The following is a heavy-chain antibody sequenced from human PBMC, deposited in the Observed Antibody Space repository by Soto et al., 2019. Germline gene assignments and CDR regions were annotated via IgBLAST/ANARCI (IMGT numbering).Heavy chain of an antibody. D-gene: IGHD1-26*01. Sequence: PETLSLTCAIYGESFSGHYWTWIRQSPGKGLEWIGETAQMGITTYNPSLRSRVTISVDRSKKQFSLKLSSVTAADTAVYYCARTTTPWGQGTLVTGSS. J-gene: IGHJ5*02. CDR3: ARTTTP. V-gene: IGHV4-34*01. CDR1: GESFSGHY. CDR2: TAQMGIT.